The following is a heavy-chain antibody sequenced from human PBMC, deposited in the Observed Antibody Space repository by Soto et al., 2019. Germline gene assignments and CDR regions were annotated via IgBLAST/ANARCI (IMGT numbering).Heavy chain of an antibody. CDR2: ISAYTDNP. Sequence: QVLLVQSGGEVKKPGASVKVSCKASGYTFTNYGVTWVRQAPGQGLEWMGWISAYTDNPNYAQKFQGRVTMTIDTSTTTAYMDLRSLTSDDTAVYYCARVIPGAEAWFGPWGQGTLVTVSS. D-gene: IGHD2-2*01. CDR3: ARVIPGAEAWFGP. J-gene: IGHJ5*02. CDR1: GYTFTNYG. V-gene: IGHV1-18*01.